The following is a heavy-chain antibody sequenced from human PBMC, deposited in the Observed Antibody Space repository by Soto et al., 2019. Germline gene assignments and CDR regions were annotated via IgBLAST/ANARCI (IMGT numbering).Heavy chain of an antibody. CDR1: GFTFSNYG. V-gene: IGHV3-30*18. CDR2: IIYDGSNK. Sequence: QVQLAESGGGVVQPGTSLRLSCAASGFTFSNYGMHWVRQTPGKGLGWVALIIYDGSNKYYADSVKGRFTISRDNSKNTLYLQVSSLRAADTPVYYCAKSRDADNFYFYYGMDVWGQGTSVTVSS. CDR3: AKSRDADNFYFYYGMDV. D-gene: IGHD1-1*01. J-gene: IGHJ6*02.